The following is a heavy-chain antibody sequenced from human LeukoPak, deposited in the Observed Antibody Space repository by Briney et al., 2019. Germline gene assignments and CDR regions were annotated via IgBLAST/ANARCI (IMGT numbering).Heavy chain of an antibody. CDR3: ATPGTAAGLYYFDY. CDR2: FDPEDGET. Sequence: ASVKVSFKVSGYTLTELSMHWVRQAPGKGLEWMGGFDPEDGETIYAQKFQGRVTMTEDTSTDTAYMELSSLRSEDTAVYYCATPGTAAGLYYFDYWGQGTLVTVSS. D-gene: IGHD6-13*01. V-gene: IGHV1-24*01. J-gene: IGHJ4*02. CDR1: GYTLTELS.